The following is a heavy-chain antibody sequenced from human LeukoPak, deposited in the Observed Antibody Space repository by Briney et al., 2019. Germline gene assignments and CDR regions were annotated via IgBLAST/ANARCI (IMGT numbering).Heavy chain of an antibody. V-gene: IGHV4-30-4*01. CDR2: IYYSGST. CDR3: ARGAAADQFDY. J-gene: IGHJ4*02. Sequence: PSETLSLTCTVSGGSISSGDYYWSWIRQPPGKGLEWIGYIYYSGSTYYNPSLKSRVTISVDTSKNQFSLKLSSVTAADTAVYYCARGAAADQFDYWGQGTLVTVSS. CDR1: GGSISSGDYY. D-gene: IGHD6-13*01.